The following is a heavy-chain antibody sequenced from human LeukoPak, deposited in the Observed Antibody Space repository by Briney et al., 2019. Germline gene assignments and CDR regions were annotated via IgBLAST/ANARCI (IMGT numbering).Heavy chain of an antibody. V-gene: IGHV4-38-2*02. CDR3: AIFPFKGVTNFDY. J-gene: IGHJ4*02. CDR1: GYSISSGYY. Sequence: PSETLSLTCTVSGYSISSGYYWGWIRQPPGKGLEWIGSIYHSGSTYYNPSLKSRVTISVDTSKNQFSLKLSSVTAADTAVYYCAIFPFKGVTNFDYWGQGTLVTVSS. CDR2: IYHSGST. D-gene: IGHD3-10*01.